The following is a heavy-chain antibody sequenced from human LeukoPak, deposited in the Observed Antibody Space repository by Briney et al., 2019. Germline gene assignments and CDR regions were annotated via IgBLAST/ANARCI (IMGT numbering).Heavy chain of an antibody. CDR2: ISGSSSYI. CDR3: ARDLEEYCSGGRCSLFGY. Sequence: GGSLRLSCAASGFTFSRYSMNWVRQAPEKGLEWVSSISGSSSYIYYADSVKGRFTISRDNAKNSLYLQMNSLRAEDTAVYYCARDLEEYCSGGRCSLFGYWGQGTLVTVSS. V-gene: IGHV3-21*01. J-gene: IGHJ4*02. CDR1: GFTFSRYS. D-gene: IGHD2-15*01.